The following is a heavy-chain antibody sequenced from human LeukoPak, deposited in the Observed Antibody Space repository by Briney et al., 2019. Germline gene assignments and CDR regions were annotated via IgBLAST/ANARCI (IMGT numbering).Heavy chain of an antibody. CDR1: GGSISSSNW. J-gene: IGHJ6*02. D-gene: IGHD3-22*01. V-gene: IGHV4-4*02. CDR2: IYHSGST. Sequence: SETLSLTCAVSGGSISSSNWWSWVRQPPGKGLEWIGEIYHSGSTNYNPSLKSRVTISVDKSKNQFSLKLSSVTAADTAVYYCASYGPYYYDSSGYYDYYYYYGMDVWGQGTTVTVSS. CDR3: ASYGPYYYDSSGYYDYYYYYGMDV.